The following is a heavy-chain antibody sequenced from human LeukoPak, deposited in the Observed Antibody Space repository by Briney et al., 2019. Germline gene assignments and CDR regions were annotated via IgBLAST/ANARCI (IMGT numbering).Heavy chain of an antibody. Sequence: PSQTLSLTCAVSGGSTSSGGYSWSWIRQPPGKGLEWIGYIYHSGSTYYNPSLKSRVTISVDRSKNQFSLKLSSVTAADTAVYYCARGQITMVRGVIITHDAFDIWGQGTMVTVSS. CDR2: IYHSGST. CDR1: GGSTSSGGYS. CDR3: ARGQITMVRGVIITHDAFDI. V-gene: IGHV4-30-2*01. J-gene: IGHJ3*02. D-gene: IGHD3-10*01.